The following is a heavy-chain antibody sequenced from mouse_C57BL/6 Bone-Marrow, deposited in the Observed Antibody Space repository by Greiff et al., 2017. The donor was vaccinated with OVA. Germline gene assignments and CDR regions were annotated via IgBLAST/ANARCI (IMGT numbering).Heavy chain of an antibody. J-gene: IGHJ2*01. CDR1: GYTFTSYW. CDR2: IYPSDSET. Sequence: VQLQQPGAELVRPGSSVKLSCKASGYTFTSYWMDWVKQSPGQSLELIDNIYPSDSETRYNQKFKDKATLTVDKSSSTAYMQLSSLTSEDCAVYYCATGYWGQGTTLTVSS. V-gene: IGHV1-61*01. CDR3: ATGY.